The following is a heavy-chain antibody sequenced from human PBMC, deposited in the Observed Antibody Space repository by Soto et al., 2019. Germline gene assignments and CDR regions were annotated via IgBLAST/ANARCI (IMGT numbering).Heavy chain of an antibody. Sequence: SETLSLTCAVSSGSISSSNWWSWVRQPPGKGLEWIGEIYHSGSTNYNPSLKSRVTISVDKSKNQFSLKLSSVTAADTAVYYCARASSGWPRGAEYFQYWGQGTLVTVSS. V-gene: IGHV4-4*02. J-gene: IGHJ1*01. D-gene: IGHD6-19*01. CDR1: SGSISSSNW. CDR3: ARASSGWPRGAEYFQY. CDR2: IYHSGST.